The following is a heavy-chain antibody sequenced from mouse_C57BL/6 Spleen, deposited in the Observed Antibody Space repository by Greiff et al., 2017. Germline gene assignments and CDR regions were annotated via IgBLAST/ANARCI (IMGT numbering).Heavy chain of an antibody. J-gene: IGHJ2*01. CDR1: GFTFTDYY. V-gene: IGHV7-3*01. D-gene: IGHD2-4*01. CDR2: IRNKANGYTT. CDR3: ARYEDYYLDY. Sequence: EVKLMESGGGLVQPGGSLSLSCAASGFTFTDYYMSWVRQPPGKALEWLGFIRNKANGYTTEYSASVKGRFTISRDNSQSILYLQMNALRAEDSATYYCARYEDYYLDYWGQGTTLTVAS.